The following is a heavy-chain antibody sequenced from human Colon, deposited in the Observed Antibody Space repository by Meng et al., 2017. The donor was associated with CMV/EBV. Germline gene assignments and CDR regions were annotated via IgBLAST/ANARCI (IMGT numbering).Heavy chain of an antibody. CDR1: GFTFSNYR. D-gene: IGHD3-10*01. Sequence: GESLKISCAASGFTFSNYRMSWVRQAPGKGLEWVSSISSSSSYIFYADSVKGRFTISRDNAKNSLYLQMNSLRAEDTAVYYCARHYFGSGSYPAYWGQGTLVTVSS. CDR3: ARHYFGSGSYPAY. CDR2: ISSSSSYI. J-gene: IGHJ4*02. V-gene: IGHV3-21*01.